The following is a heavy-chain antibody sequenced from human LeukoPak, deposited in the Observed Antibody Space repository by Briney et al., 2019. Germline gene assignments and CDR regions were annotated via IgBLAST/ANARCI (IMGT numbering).Heavy chain of an antibody. CDR3: IADTPPWNPYGLDY. Sequence: GGSLLSFSPSGFTFSSALIHWVRQAPGKGPELVGRIKSKVDGGTTDYAAPVKGRFTISRDDLENMLYLQMNSLKTEDTAVYYCIADTPPWNPYGLDYWGQGTLVTVSS. J-gene: IGHJ4*02. D-gene: IGHD1-1*01. V-gene: IGHV3-15*07. CDR2: IKSKVDGGTT. CDR1: GFTFSSAL.